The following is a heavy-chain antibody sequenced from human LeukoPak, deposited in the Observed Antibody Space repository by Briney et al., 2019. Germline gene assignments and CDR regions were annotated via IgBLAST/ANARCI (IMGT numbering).Heavy chain of an antibody. CDR3: ARHAEYYESTCYFWYY. J-gene: IGHJ4*02. D-gene: IGHD2/OR15-2a*01. V-gene: IGHV4-38-2*02. Sequence: SQTLSLTCTVSRYSLSSVYYGGWIPQPPGQGLEGFGSLYLRGSPSYTSSLKSRLTISLDTSKTQFSLSLASVTAAATAVFYVARHAEYYESTCYFWYYWGQGTLVTVSS. CDR2: LYLRGSP. CDR1: RYSLSSVYY.